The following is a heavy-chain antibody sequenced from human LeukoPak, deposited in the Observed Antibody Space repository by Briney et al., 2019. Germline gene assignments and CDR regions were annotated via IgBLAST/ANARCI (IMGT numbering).Heavy chain of an antibody. CDR1: GYTFTSYG. Sequence: ASVKVSCKASGYTFTSYGISWVRQAAGQGLEWMGWISAYNGNTNYAQKLQGRVTMTTDTSTSTAYMELRSLRSDDTAVYYCARVTIPIVVVPAAIRVPDYWGQGTLVTVSS. V-gene: IGHV1-18*01. CDR2: ISAYNGNT. J-gene: IGHJ4*02. CDR3: ARVTIPIVVVPAAIRVPDY. D-gene: IGHD2-2*02.